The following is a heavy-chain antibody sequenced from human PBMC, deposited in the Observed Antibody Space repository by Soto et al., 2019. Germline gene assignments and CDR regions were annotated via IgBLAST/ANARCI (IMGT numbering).Heavy chain of an antibody. Sequence: LRLSCAASGFTFSGSAMHWVRQASGKGLEWVGRIRSKANSYATAYAASVKGRFTISRDDSKNTAYLQMNSLKTEDTAVYYCTRPASVIVGAVGDYWGQGTLVTVSS. CDR3: TRPASVIVGAVGDY. D-gene: IGHD3-22*01. J-gene: IGHJ4*02. CDR1: GFTFSGSA. V-gene: IGHV3-73*01. CDR2: IRSKANSYAT.